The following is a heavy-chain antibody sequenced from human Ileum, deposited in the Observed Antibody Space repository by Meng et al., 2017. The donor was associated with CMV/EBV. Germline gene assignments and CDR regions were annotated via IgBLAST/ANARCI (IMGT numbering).Heavy chain of an antibody. V-gene: IGHV4-39*01. CDR1: GASISTITYY. CDR2: IYFSGSS. D-gene: IGHD3-16*01. Sequence: SETLSLTCSLSGASISTITYYWGWIRQSPGKGLEWIVSIYFSGSSFYNLSLQGQLTNSIDTSKSQFSLKVNSVTAADTAVYYCARSLSRYYFGMDFWGQGTMVTVSS. J-gene: IGHJ6*02. CDR3: ARSLSRYYFGMDF.